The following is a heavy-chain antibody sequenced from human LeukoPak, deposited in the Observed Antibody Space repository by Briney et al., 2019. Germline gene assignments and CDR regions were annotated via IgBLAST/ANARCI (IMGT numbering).Heavy chain of an antibody. CDR3: ARSIYSSSRLIDY. CDR2: ISYDGSNK. D-gene: IGHD6-13*01. Sequence: GGSLRLSCAASGFTFSSYAMHWVRQAPGKGLEWVAVISYDGSNKYYADSVKGRFTISRDNSKNTLHLQMNSLRAEDTAVYYCARSIYSSSRLIDYWGQGTLVTVSS. V-gene: IGHV3-30-3*01. CDR1: GFTFSSYA. J-gene: IGHJ4*02.